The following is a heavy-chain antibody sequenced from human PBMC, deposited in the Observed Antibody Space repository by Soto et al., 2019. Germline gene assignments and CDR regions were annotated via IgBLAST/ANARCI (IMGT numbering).Heavy chain of an antibody. V-gene: IGHV3-30-3*01. CDR2: ISYDGTNK. CDR3: AKDGGGYNYGYVMLDKYYYGMDV. Sequence: QVQLVEFGGGVVQPGRSLRLSCAASGFTFSTYAMHWVRPAPGKGLEWVAVISYDGTNKYYADSVRGRFTISRDNSKNTLFLQMNSLRAEDTAVYYCAKDGGGYNYGYVMLDKYYYGMDVWGQGTTVTVSS. J-gene: IGHJ6*02. CDR1: GFTFSTYA. D-gene: IGHD5-18*01.